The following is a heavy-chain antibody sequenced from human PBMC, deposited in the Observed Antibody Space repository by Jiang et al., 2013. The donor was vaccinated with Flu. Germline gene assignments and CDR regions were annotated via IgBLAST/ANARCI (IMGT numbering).Heavy chain of an antibody. CDR2: IYPGDSDT. CDR3: ARGWYFDL. Sequence: PGESLKISCKGSGYSFYQLLDRLGAPDARKGLEWMGIIYPGDSDTRYSPSFQGQVTISADKSISTAYLQWSSLKASDTAMYYCARGWYFDLWGRGTLVTVSS. V-gene: IGHV5-51*01. J-gene: IGHJ2*01. CDR1: GYSFYQLL.